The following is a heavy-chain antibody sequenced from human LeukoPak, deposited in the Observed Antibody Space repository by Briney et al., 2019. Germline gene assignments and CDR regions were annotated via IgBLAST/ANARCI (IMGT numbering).Heavy chain of an antibody. CDR3: ARTGYASGGFDFDY. CDR1: GGSMRSSGYN. D-gene: IGHD3-10*01. CDR2: IYYSGTT. Sequence: PSETLSLTCTVSGGSMRSSGYNWGWIRHPPGKGLELIGRIYYSGTTHYTPSLKSRLTISVDTSKNQFSLKLNSVTAADTAVYYCARTGYASGGFDFDYWGQGTLVTVSS. V-gene: IGHV4-39*07. J-gene: IGHJ4*02.